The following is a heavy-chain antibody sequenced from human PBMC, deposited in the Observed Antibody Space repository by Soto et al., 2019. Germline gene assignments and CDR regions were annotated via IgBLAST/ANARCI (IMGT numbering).Heavy chain of an antibody. CDR1: GFTFSSYG. CDR2: INSDGSST. J-gene: IGHJ3*01. D-gene: IGHD3-22*01. CDR3: ARDTLSITMIVVVLWYAFDV. Sequence: GGSLRLSCAASGFTFSSYGMHWVRQAPGKGLVWVSRINSDGSSTNYADSVKGRFTISRDNAKNTLYLQMNSLRAEDTAVYYCARDTLSITMIVVVLWYAFDVPGQGTMVPVSS. V-gene: IGHV3-74*01.